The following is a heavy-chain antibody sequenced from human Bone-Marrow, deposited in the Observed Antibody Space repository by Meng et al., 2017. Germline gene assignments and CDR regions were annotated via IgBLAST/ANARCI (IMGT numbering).Heavy chain of an antibody. CDR1: GFTFSSYS. V-gene: IGHV3-21*01. J-gene: IGHJ4*02. D-gene: IGHD3-22*01. CDR3: ARAGYYYDSSGYYN. CDR2: ISSSSSYI. Sequence: GGSLRLSCAASGFTFSSYSMNWVRQAPGKGLEWVPSISSSSSYIYYADSVKGRFTISRDNAKNTLYLQMNSLRAEDTAVYYCARAGYYYDSSGYYNWGQGTLVTVSS.